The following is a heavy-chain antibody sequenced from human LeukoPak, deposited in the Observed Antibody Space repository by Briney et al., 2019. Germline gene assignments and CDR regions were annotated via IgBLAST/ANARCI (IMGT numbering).Heavy chain of an antibody. CDR1: GYIFSSYG. D-gene: IGHD2-2*01. V-gene: IGHV1-18*01. CDR3: ARIVVVPAAIGDAFDI. Sequence: ASVKVSCKGSGYIFSSYGISWVRQAPGQGLEWMGWISAYNGNTNYAQKLQGRVTMTTDTSTSTAYMELRSLRSDDTAVYYCARIVVVPAAIGDAFDIWGQGTMVTVSS. J-gene: IGHJ3*02. CDR2: ISAYNGNT.